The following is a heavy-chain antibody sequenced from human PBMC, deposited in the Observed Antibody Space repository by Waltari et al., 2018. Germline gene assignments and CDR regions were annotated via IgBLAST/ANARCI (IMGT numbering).Heavy chain of an antibody. D-gene: IGHD5-12*01. Sequence: QVQLQESGPGLVKPSQTLSLTCPVSGGSISSGSYYWSWIRQPAGKGLEWIGRIYTSGSTNYNPSLKSRVTISVDTSKNQFSLKLSSVTAADTAVYYCARARDGYNPLDIWGQGTMVTVSS. CDR3: ARARDGYNPLDI. V-gene: IGHV4-61*02. CDR1: GGSISSGSYY. CDR2: IYTSGST. J-gene: IGHJ3*02.